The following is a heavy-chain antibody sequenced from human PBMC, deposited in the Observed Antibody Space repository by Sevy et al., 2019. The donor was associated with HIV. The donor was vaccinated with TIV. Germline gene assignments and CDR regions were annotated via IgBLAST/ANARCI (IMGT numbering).Heavy chain of an antibody. D-gene: IGHD2-15*01. Sequence: GGSLRLSCAASGFTFSSYSMNWVRQAPGKGLEWVSSISSSSSYIYYADSVKGRFTISRDNAKNSLYLQMNSLRAEDTAVYYCARNLLLDYSSGGSCYFSPHLYYYYGMDVWGQGTTVTVSS. V-gene: IGHV3-21*01. CDR3: ARNLLLDYSSGGSCYFSPHLYYYYGMDV. J-gene: IGHJ6*02. CDR2: ISSSSSYI. CDR1: GFTFSSYS.